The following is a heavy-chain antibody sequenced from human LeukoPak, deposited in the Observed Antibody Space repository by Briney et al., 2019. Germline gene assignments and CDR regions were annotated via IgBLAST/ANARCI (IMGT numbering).Heavy chain of an antibody. CDR2: IYHSGST. CDR1: GGSISSGGYY. Sequence: SKTLSLICTVSGGSISSGGYYGGWIRQPPGKGREGIGYIYHSGSTYYNPSLKSRVTISVDRSKNQFSLKLSSVTAADTAVYYCAGDGGMIVGFGAFDIWGQGTMVTVSS. J-gene: IGHJ3*02. CDR3: AGDGGMIVGFGAFDI. D-gene: IGHD1-26*01. V-gene: IGHV4-30-2*01.